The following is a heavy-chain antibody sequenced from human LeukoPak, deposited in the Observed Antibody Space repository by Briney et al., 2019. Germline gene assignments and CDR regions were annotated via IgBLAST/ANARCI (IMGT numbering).Heavy chain of an antibody. D-gene: IGHD2-21*02. CDR1: GFAFGEYA. CDR2: ITHDGRRT. J-gene: IGHJ4*02. V-gene: IGHV3-30-3*01. Sequence: GGSLRLSYTASGFAFGEYAMHWVRQAPGGGLKWLAVITHDGRRTDYADSVEGRFTISREDSTNTLILQMNSLTPEDTATYYCATDPSGDFDSNGPGYYFAHWGQGALVTVTS. CDR3: ATDPSGDFDSNGPGYYFAH.